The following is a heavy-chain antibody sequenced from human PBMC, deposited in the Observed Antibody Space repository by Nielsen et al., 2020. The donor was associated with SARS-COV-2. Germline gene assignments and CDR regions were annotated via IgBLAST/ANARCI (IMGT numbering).Heavy chain of an antibody. J-gene: IGHJ6*02. Sequence: GESLKISCAASGFTFSTYSMNWVRQAPGKGLQWVSYISSGSSTIYYADSVKGRFTISRDNSKNSLYLQMNSLRTEDTALYYCAKEKRYYDSSGYYYYYYGMDVWGQGTTVTVSS. V-gene: IGHV3-48*04. CDR1: GFTFSTYS. CDR3: AKEKRYYDSSGYYYYYYGMDV. CDR2: ISSGSSTI. D-gene: IGHD3-22*01.